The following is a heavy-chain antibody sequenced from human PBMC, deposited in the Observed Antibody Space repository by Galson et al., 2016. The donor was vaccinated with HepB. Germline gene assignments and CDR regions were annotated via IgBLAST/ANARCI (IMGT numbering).Heavy chain of an antibody. V-gene: IGHV2-70*01. J-gene: IGHJ6*02. CDR2: IDWDEDK. CDR1: GFSLSTSGMC. Sequence: PALVKPTQTLTLTCTFSGFSLSTSGMCVSWIRQPPGKALEWLALIDWDEDKYYSTSLKTRLTISKDTSKNQVVLTMTNMDPVDTATYYSARMKNYYYGMDVWGQGTTVTVSS. CDR3: ARMKNYYYGMDV.